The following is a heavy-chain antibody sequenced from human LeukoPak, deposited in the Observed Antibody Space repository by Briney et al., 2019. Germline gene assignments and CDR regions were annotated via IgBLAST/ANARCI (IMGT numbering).Heavy chain of an antibody. V-gene: IGHV3-30*18. CDR2: LSYDGNNK. D-gene: IGHD4-23*01. CDR1: GFTFSRYG. Sequence: GGSLRLSCAASGFTFSRYGMHWVRQAPGKGLEWVAVLSYDGNNKYYADSVKGRFTISRDNSRNTLYLQVNSLRAEDTAVYYCAKDLTDGGAEYYFDSWGQGTLVTASS. CDR3: AKDLTDGGAEYYFDS. J-gene: IGHJ4*02.